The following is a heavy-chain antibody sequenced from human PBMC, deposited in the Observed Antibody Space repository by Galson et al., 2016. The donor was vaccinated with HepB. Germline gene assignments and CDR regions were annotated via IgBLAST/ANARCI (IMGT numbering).Heavy chain of an antibody. CDR2: IYDSETT. V-gene: IGHV4-30-4*01. D-gene: IGHD3-10*01. CDR3: ARVTLWFGELETSYGMDV. J-gene: IGHJ6*02. CDR1: GGSISSYNYY. Sequence: TLSLTCTVSGGSISSYNYYWSWIRQPPGKGLECIGFIYDSETTYYSPSLKSRVSISVDTSKNQFFLRLSSVTAADTAVYYCARVTLWFGELETSYGMDVWGQGTTVTVSS.